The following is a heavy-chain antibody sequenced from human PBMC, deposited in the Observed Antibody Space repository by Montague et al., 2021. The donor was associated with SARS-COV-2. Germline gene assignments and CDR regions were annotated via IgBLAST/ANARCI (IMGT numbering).Heavy chain of an antibody. D-gene: IGHD4-17*01. CDR1: GGSISSTTYR. J-gene: IGHJ4*02. CDR2: ISYSGTT. CDR3: AGHYGSSLDS. V-gene: IGHV4-39*01. Sequence: SETLSLTCTVSGGSISSTTYRWGWIRQPPGKGLEWIGFISYSGTTFYSPSLKSRISMSVDTPKSQFSLNLTSVTAADTAVYYCAGHYGSSLDSWGQGILVAVSA.